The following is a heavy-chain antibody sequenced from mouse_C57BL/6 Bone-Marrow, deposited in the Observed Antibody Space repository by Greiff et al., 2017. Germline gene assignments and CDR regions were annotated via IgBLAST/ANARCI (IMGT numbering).Heavy chain of an antibody. CDR3: AHLPFYYGSSYFDY. J-gene: IGHJ2*01. CDR1: GFSLTSYA. D-gene: IGHD1-1*01. CDR2: IWTGGGT. V-gene: IGHV2-9-1*01. Sequence: VKLVESGPGLVAPSQSLSITCTVSGFSLTSYAISWVRQPPGKGLEWLGVIWTGGGTNYNSALKSRLSISKDNSTSQVFLKMNSLQTDDTARYYCAHLPFYYGSSYFDYWGQGTTLTVSS.